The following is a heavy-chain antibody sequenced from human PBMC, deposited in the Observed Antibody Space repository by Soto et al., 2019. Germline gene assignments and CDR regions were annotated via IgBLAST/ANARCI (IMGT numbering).Heavy chain of an antibody. CDR1: GYTFTSYG. CDR3: ARLPHYGDSADAFDI. D-gene: IGHD4-17*01. CDR2: ISAYNGNT. J-gene: IGHJ3*02. Sequence: QVQLVQSGAEVKKPGATVKVSCKDSGYTFTSYGISWVRQAPEQGREWMGWISAYNGNTNYAQKLQGRVTMTTDTSTSTAYMELRSPRSYDTAVYYCARLPHYGDSADAFDIWGQGTMVTVSS. V-gene: IGHV1-18*01.